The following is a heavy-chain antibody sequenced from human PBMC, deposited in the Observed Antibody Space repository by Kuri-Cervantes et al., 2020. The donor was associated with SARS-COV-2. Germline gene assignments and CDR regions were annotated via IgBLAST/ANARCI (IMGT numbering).Heavy chain of an antibody. CDR3: ARRITMVRVAWVYFDY. J-gene: IGHJ4*02. D-gene: IGHD3-10*01. V-gene: IGHV3-53*01. CDR2: IYSGGST. CDR1: GFTVSSNY. Sequence: ETLSLTCAASGFTVSSNYMSWVRQAPGKGLEWVPVIYSGGSTYYADSVKGRFTISRDNSKNTLYLQMNSLRAEDTAVYYCARRITMVRVAWVYFDYWGQGTLVTGSS.